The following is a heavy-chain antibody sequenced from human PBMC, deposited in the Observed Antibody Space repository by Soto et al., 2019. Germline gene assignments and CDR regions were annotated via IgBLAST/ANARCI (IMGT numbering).Heavy chain of an antibody. V-gene: IGHV5-10-1*01. CDR2: NDPSDSYT. CDR1: GYSFTSYW. D-gene: IGHD5-12*01. Sequence: PGESLKISCKGSGYSFTSYWNSWVRQMPGKGLEWMGRNDPSDSYTNYSPSFQGHVTISADKSISTAYLQWSSLKASDTAMYYCARVEMATQDYWGQGTLVTVSS. J-gene: IGHJ4*02. CDR3: ARVEMATQDY.